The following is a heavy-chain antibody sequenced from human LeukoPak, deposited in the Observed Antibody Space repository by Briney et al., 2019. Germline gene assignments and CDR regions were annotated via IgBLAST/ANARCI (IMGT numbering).Heavy chain of an antibody. V-gene: IGHV4-59*12. CDR2: IYYSGST. CDR3: AKYPTRSSGRYLGVDY. Sequence: PSETLSLTCTVSGGSLSGYYWSWIRQPPGQGLEWIGYIYYSGSTNYNPSLKSRVTISVDTSKNQFSLKLTSVTAADTAVYYCAKYPTRSSGRYLGVDYWGQGTLVTVSS. J-gene: IGHJ4*02. D-gene: IGHD6-19*01. CDR1: GGSLSGYY.